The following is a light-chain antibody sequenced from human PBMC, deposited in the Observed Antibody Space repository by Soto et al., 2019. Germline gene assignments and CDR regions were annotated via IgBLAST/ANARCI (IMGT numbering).Light chain of an antibody. J-gene: IGKJ1*01. CDR3: QQYNSYSWT. V-gene: IGKV1-5*01. CDR2: DAS. Sequence: DIQMTQSPSTLSASVGDRVTITCLASQSISSWLAWYQQKPGKAPKLLIYDASSLESGVPSRFSGSGSGTEFTLTCSSLQPDDFATYYCQQYNSYSWTFGQGTKVEIK. CDR1: QSISSW.